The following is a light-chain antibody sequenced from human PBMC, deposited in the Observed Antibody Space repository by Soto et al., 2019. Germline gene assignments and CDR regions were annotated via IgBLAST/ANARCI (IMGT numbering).Light chain of an antibody. CDR2: ANS. Sequence: QSVLTQPPSVSGTPGQSVSISCSGTTSNIGSNTVNWYQQVPGTAPKLLIYANSQRRSGVPGRLSGSKSGTSASLAFSGLQSEDEADYYCATWDDSRNGWVFGGGTKVTVL. J-gene: IGLJ3*02. CDR1: TSNIGSNT. CDR3: ATWDDSRNGWV. V-gene: IGLV1-44*01.